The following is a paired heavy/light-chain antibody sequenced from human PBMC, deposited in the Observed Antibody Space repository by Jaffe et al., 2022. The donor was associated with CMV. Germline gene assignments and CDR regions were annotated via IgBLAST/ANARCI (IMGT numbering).Heavy chain of an antibody. CDR3: ARDASGWPENDAFDI. Sequence: QVQLQQSGPGLVRASETLSLTCTVSGGSLNTYYWTYIRQPAGKGLEWIGRVNKSGSTNYNPSLKSRVIMSVDKTKNHFSLKLSSVTAADTAVYYCARDASGWPENDAFDIWGQGTMVTVSS. J-gene: IGHJ3*02. CDR1: GGSLNTYY. CDR2: VNKSGST. D-gene: IGHD6-25*01. V-gene: IGHV4-4*07.
Light chain of an antibody. Sequence: QSVLTQPPSASGTPGQRVTISCSGNNSNIGSNYVHWYQQLPGTAPKLLIYRNNQRPSGVPDRFSGSKSDTSASLAISGLRSEDEADYYCATWDDSVIGWVLGGGTKVTVL. J-gene: IGLJ3*02. CDR2: RNN. V-gene: IGLV1-47*01. CDR1: NSNIGSNY. CDR3: ATWDDSVIGWV.